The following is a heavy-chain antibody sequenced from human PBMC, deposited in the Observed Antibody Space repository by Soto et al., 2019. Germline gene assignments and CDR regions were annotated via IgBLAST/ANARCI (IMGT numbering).Heavy chain of an antibody. D-gene: IGHD3-3*01. CDR3: ARQWSGSHYYYYYGMDV. J-gene: IGHJ6*02. V-gene: IGHV5-10-1*01. CDR1: GYSFTSYW. CDR2: IDPSDSYT. Sequence: GESLKISCKGSGYSFTSYWISWVRQMPGKGLEWMGRIDPSDSYTNYSPSFQGHVTISADKSISTAYLQWSSLKASDTAMYYCARQWSGSHYYYYYGMDVWGQGTTVTVSS.